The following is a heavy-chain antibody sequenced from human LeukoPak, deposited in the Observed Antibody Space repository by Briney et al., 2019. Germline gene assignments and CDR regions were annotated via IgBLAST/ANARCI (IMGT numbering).Heavy chain of an antibody. V-gene: IGHV4-34*01. D-gene: IGHD2-8*01. CDR2: INHSGST. CDR3: ARGNGFDY. Sequence: SETLSLTRAVYGGSFSGYYWSWIRQPPGKGLEWIGEINHSGSTNYNPSLKSRITISVDTSKNQFSLKLSSVTAADTAVYYCARGNGFDYWGQGTLVTVSS. J-gene: IGHJ4*02. CDR1: GGSFSGYY.